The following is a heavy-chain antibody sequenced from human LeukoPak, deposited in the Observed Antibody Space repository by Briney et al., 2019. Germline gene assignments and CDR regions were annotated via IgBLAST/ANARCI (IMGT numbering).Heavy chain of an antibody. V-gene: IGHV4-4*07. CDR2: IYTSGST. J-gene: IGHJ4*02. CDR3: ARASKTYCGGYCYFPPPLDY. CDR1: GNSISSYY. D-gene: IGHD2-21*02. Sequence: SETLSLTCTVSGNSISSYYWSWIRQPAGKGLEWIGRIYTSGSTNYNPSLKSRVTMSVDTSKNQFSLKLSSVTAADTAVYYCARASKTYCGGYCYFPPPLDYWGQGTLVTVSS.